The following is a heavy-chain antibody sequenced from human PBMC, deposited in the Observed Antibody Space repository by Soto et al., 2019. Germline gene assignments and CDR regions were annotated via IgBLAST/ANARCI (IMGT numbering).Heavy chain of an antibody. Sequence: SETLSLTCTVSGGSFSHLYWSWIRQPPGKGLEWLGYIYYGGTTSYNPSLKSRVTISLETSKSQFSLRLTSVTAADTAVYYCARDQLEGNWFDPWGLGTLVTSPQ. D-gene: IGHD1-1*01. V-gene: IGHV4-59*11. CDR1: GGSFSHLY. CDR3: ARDQLEGNWFDP. CDR2: IYYGGTT. J-gene: IGHJ5*02.